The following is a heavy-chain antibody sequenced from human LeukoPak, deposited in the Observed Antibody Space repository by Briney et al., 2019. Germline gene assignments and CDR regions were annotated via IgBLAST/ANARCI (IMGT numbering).Heavy chain of an antibody. CDR1: GYTFTSYG. J-gene: IGHJ6*03. D-gene: IGHD1-26*01. CDR2: ISAYNGNT. Sequence: GASVKVSCKASGYTFTSYGISRVRQAPGQGLEWMGWISAYNGNTNYAQKLQGRVTMTTDTSTSTAYMELRSLRSDDTAVYYCARVEVGVGATYYYYYYTDVWGKGTTVTISS. CDR3: ARVEVGVGATYYYYYYTDV. V-gene: IGHV1-18*01.